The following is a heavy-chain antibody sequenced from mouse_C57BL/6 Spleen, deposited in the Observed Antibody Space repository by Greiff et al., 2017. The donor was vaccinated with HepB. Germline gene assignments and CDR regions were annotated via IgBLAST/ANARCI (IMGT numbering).Heavy chain of an antibody. CDR3: TRENYYGSSGDY. D-gene: IGHD1-1*01. V-gene: IGHV1-15*01. CDR2: IDPETGGT. CDR1: GYTFTDYE. Sequence: QVQLQQSGAELVRPGASVTLSCKASGYTFTDYEMHWVKQTPVHGLEWIGAIDPETGGTAYNQKFKGKAILTADKSSSTAYMELRSLTSEDSAVYYCTRENYYGSSGDYWGQGTTLTVSS. J-gene: IGHJ2*01.